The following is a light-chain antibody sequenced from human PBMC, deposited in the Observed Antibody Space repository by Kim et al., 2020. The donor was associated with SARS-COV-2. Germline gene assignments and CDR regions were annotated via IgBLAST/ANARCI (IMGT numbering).Light chain of an antibody. CDR1: KLGNKY. J-gene: IGLJ7*02. Sequence: SYELTQPPSVSVSPGQTASIPCSGDKLGNKYACWYQQRPGQSPVLVIYQDRVRPSGIPERFSGSNSGNTATLTISGTQAMDEADYYCQAWDSSTVLFGGGTQLTAL. CDR3: QAWDSSTVL. CDR2: QDR. V-gene: IGLV3-1*01.